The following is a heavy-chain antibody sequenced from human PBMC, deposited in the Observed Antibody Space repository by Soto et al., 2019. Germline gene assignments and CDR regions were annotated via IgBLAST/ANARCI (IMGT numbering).Heavy chain of an antibody. Sequence: SETLSRTCTVAGDSISSYYWGWNRQPPGRGLEWIGYIYYSGSTNYNPSLKSRVTIPVDTSKNQFSLKLSSVTAADTAVYYCARSPYVWGSYRYTPDAFDIWGXGTMVTVS. V-gene: IGHV4-59*01. D-gene: IGHD3-16*02. CDR1: GDSISSYY. CDR2: IYYSGST. J-gene: IGHJ3*02. CDR3: ARSPYVWGSYRYTPDAFDI.